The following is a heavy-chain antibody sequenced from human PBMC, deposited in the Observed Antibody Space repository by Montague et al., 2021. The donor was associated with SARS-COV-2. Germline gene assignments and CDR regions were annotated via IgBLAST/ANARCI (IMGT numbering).Heavy chain of an antibody. CDR1: GFTFSSYG. V-gene: IGHV3-33*01. CDR3: ARDWWNGDWLFGLYYYGMDV. CDR2: IWYDGGNK. Sequence: SLRLSCAASGFTFSSYGMHWVRQAPGKGLEWVAVIWYDGGNKYYADSVKGRFTISRDNSKNTLYLQMNSLRAEDTAVYYCARDWWNGDWLFGLYYYGMDVWGQGTTVTVSS. J-gene: IGHJ6*02. D-gene: IGHD3-9*01.